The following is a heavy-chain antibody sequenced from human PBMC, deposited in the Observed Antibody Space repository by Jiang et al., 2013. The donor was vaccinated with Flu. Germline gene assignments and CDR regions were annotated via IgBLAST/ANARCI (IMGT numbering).Heavy chain of an antibody. Sequence: VQLVESGGGVVQPGRSLRLSCAASGFTFSSYGIHWVRQAPGKGLEWVAVISYDGDNKHYADSVKGRFSTSRDNPKHTVYLQMNSLRPEDTAVYYCAKGEYSGYWDFFNSWGQGILVTVSS. V-gene: IGHV3-30*18. CDR1: GFTFSSYG. D-gene: IGHD5-12*01. J-gene: IGHJ4*02. CDR2: ISYDGDNK. CDR3: AKGEYSGYWDFFNS.